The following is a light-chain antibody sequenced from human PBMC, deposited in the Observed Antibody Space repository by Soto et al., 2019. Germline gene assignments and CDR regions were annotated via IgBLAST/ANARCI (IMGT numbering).Light chain of an antibody. Sequence: QSVLTQPASVYGSPGQSITVSCTETSSYVGGYNYVSWYQQHPGKAPKLMIYEVSNRPSGVSNRFSGSKSGNTASLTISGLQAEDEADYYCSSYTSSSTLVFXTGTKVTVL. J-gene: IGLJ1*01. CDR3: SSYTSSSTLV. CDR2: EVS. V-gene: IGLV2-14*01. CDR1: SSYVGGYNY.